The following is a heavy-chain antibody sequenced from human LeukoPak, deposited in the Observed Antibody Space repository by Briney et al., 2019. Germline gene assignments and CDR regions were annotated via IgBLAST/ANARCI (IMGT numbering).Heavy chain of an antibody. V-gene: IGHV1-46*01. CDR2: INPSGGST. CDR3: ARDHTTAAGTVFDY. Sequence: ASVKVSCKASGGTFSSYAISWVRQAPGQGLEWMGIINPSGGSTSYAQKFQGRVTMTRDTSTSTVYMELSSLRSEDTAVYYCARDHTTAAGTVFDYWGQGTQVTVSS. J-gene: IGHJ4*02. CDR1: GGTFSSYA. D-gene: IGHD6-13*01.